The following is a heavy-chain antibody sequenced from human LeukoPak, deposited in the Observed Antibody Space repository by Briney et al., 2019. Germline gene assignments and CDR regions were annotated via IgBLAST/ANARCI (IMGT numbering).Heavy chain of an antibody. CDR2: ISGSGGTT. V-gene: IGHV3-23*01. J-gene: IGHJ5*02. CDR3: AKGFQDWFDP. CDR1: GFTFNNYA. Sequence: GGSLRLSCAASGFTFNNYAMSWVRQAPGKGLEWVSSISGSGGTTHHADSVKGRFTISRANSKNMLYMQMSSLRAEDTAVYYCAKGFQDWFDPWGQGTLVTVSS.